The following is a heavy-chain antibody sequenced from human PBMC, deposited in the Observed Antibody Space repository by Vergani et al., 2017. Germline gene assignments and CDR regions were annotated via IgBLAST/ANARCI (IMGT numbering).Heavy chain of an antibody. CDR3: ARGGDGVQNYNDY. V-gene: IGHV1-69*04. D-gene: IGHD1-1*01. CDR1: GGTFSSYA. Sequence: QVQLVQSGAEVKKPGSSVKVSCKASGGTFSSYAISWVRQAPGQGLEWMGRIIPILGIANYAQKFQGRVTITADKSTSTAYMELSSLRSEDTAVYYCARGGDGVQNYNDYGGQGTLVTVSS. J-gene: IGHJ4*02. CDR2: IIPILGIA.